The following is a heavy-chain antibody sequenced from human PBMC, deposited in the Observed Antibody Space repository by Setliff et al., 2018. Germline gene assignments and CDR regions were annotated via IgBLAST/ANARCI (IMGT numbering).Heavy chain of an antibody. Sequence: QPGGSLRLSCAASGFTFSSYAMNWVRQAPGKGLEWVSAISGSGGSTYYADSVKGRFTISRDNSKNTLYLQMNSLRAEDTAVYYCAKAPAPYAASLLNWFDPWGQGTLVTVSS. CDR2: ISGSGGST. V-gene: IGHV3-23*01. D-gene: IGHD2-2*01. J-gene: IGHJ5*02. CDR1: GFTFSSYA. CDR3: AKAPAPYAASLLNWFDP.